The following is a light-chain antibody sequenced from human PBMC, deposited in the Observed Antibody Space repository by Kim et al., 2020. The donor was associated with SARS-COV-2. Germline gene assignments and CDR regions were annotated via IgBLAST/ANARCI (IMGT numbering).Light chain of an antibody. CDR2: AAS. Sequence: IQLTQSPPSVSASVGDRVTITCRASQDISNHLAWYQQKPGKGPNSLIFAASTLQSGVPSRFSGSGSGTDFTLTISSLQPEDFATYYCQQLNSYPLTFGGGTKVETK. V-gene: IGKV1-9*01. CDR1: QDISNH. CDR3: QQLNSYPLT. J-gene: IGKJ4*01.